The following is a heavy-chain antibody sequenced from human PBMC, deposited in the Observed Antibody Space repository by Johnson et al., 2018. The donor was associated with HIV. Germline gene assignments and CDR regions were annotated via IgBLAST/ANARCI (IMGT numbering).Heavy chain of an antibody. CDR2: ISWNSGSI. CDR3: ARGAVGGTTYAFDI. D-gene: IGHD1-26*01. J-gene: IGHJ3*02. CDR1: GFTSDDYA. Sequence: VQLVESGGGLVRPGRSLRLPCAASGFTSDDYAMHWVRQAPGKGLQWVSGISWNSGSIAYAGSVKCRFTISRDNAKNSLYVQMNSLRAEDTAVYYCARGAVGGTTYAFDIWGQGTMVTVSS. V-gene: IGHV3-9*02.